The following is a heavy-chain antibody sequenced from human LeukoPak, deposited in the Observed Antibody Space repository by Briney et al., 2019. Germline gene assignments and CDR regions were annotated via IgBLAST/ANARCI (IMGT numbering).Heavy chain of an antibody. D-gene: IGHD6-13*01. CDR3: ARGGAAAGYDY. V-gene: IGHV3-20*04. CDR2: INWNGGST. J-gene: IGHJ4*02. Sequence: GGSLRLSCAASGFTFDDCGMSWVRQAPGKGLEWVSGINWNGGSTGYADSVKGRFTISRDNAKNSLYLQMNSLRAEDAALYYCARGGAAAGYDYWGQGTLVTVSS. CDR1: GFTFDDCG.